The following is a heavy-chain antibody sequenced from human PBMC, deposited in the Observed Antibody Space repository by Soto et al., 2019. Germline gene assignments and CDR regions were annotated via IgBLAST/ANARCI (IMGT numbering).Heavy chain of an antibody. Sequence: TLSLTCTVSGASISSGDYYWNWIRQPPGKGLEWIGLIYYSGTTYYTPSLQSRLTMSVDTSKNQFSLKLNSVTAADTAVYYCARFSVATTKYYFDYWGQGTLVTSPQ. CDR2: IYYSGTT. V-gene: IGHV4-30-4*01. CDR1: GASISSGDYY. CDR3: ARFSVATTKYYFDY. D-gene: IGHD1-26*01. J-gene: IGHJ4*02.